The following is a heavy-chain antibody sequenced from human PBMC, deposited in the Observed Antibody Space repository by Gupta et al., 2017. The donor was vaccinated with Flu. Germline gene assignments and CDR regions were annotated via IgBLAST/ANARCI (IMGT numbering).Heavy chain of an antibody. V-gene: IGHV3-7*04. D-gene: IGHD3-16*01. CDR3: ARDAAYYYYGMDV. Sequence: EVQLVDSGGGLLQPGGSLRLSCAASGFTFSSYWMSWVRQAPGKGLEWVANIKQDGSEKYYVDSVKGRFTISRDNAKNSLYLQMNSLRAEDTAVYYCARDAAYYYYGMDVWGQGTTVTVSS. J-gene: IGHJ6*02. CDR1: GFTFSSYW. CDR2: IKQDGSEK.